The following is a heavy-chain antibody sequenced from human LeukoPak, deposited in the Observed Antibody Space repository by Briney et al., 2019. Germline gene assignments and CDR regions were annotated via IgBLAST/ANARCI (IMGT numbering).Heavy chain of an antibody. Sequence: GGSLRLSCAASGFTFSSYAMSWVRQAPGKGLEWVSAISGSGGSTYYADSVKGRFTISRDNSKNTLYLQMNSLRAEDTAVYFCARASGYSYGPRDYWGQGTLVTVSS. CDR2: ISGSGGST. CDR3: ARASGYSYGPRDY. D-gene: IGHD5-18*01. J-gene: IGHJ4*02. V-gene: IGHV3-23*01. CDR1: GFTFSSYA.